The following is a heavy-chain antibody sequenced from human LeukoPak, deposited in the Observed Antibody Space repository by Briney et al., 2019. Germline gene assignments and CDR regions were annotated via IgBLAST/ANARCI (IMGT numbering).Heavy chain of an antibody. Sequence: GGSLGLSCEASGFTFDDYGMHWVRQAPGKGLEWVSTISWNSASVGYVDSVKGRFTISRDNAKNSLYLQMNSLRAEDTAVYYCARAEWFGESYFDYWGQGTLVTVSS. J-gene: IGHJ4*02. V-gene: IGHV3-9*01. CDR3: ARAEWFGESYFDY. CDR1: GFTFDDYG. D-gene: IGHD3-10*01. CDR2: ISWNSASV.